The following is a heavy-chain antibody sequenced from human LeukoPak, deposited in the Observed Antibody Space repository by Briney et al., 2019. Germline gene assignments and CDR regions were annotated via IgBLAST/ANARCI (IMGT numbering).Heavy chain of an antibody. CDR1: GGSISSYY. CDR3: ARERRRFLEWLPVIEYYFDY. V-gene: IGHV4-4*07. J-gene: IGHJ4*02. D-gene: IGHD3-3*01. Sequence: SETLSLTCTVSGGSISSYYWRWIRQPAGKGLEWIGRIYTSGSTNYNPSLKSRVTISVDTSKNQFSLKLSSVTAADTAVYYCARERRRFLEWLPVIEYYFDYWGQGTLVTVSS. CDR2: IYTSGST.